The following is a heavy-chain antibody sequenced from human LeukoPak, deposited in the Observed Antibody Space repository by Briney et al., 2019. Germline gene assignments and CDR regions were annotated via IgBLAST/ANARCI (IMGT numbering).Heavy chain of an antibody. J-gene: IGHJ4*02. Sequence: KPGGSLRLSCAASGFTFSDFYMTWIRQAPGKGLEWVSYITSAGSTYYADSVKGRFTISRDNAKTSLYLQMNNLGAEDTAVYYCAKAPVTTCSGTFCYPFDYWGQGTLVTVSS. V-gene: IGHV3-11*04. D-gene: IGHD2-15*01. CDR1: GFTFSDFY. CDR3: AKAPVTTCSGTFCYPFDY. CDR2: ITSAGST.